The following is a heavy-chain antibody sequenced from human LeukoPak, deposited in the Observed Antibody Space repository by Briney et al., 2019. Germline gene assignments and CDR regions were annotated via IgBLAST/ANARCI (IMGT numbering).Heavy chain of an antibody. V-gene: IGHV4-30-4*01. J-gene: IGHJ4*02. CDR3: ATDRYYYGSGTYSFDY. D-gene: IGHD3-10*01. CDR1: GDSISTGEYY. CDR2: ISYGGST. Sequence: SETLSLTCTVSGDSISTGEYYWSWIRRPPGKGLEWIGYISYGGSTYYNPSLKSRVAISADTSKNQFSLRLTSVTAADTAVYYCATDRYYYGSGTYSFDYWGQGTLVTVSS.